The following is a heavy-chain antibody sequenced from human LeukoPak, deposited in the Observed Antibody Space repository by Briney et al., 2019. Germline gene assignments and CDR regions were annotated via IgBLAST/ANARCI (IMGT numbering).Heavy chain of an antibody. CDR2: IYYSGST. CDR3: ARHDREARAAFDI. J-gene: IGHJ3*02. V-gene: IGHV4-39*01. CDR1: GGSISSSSYY. Sequence: PSETLSLTCTVSGGSISSSSYYWGWIRQPPGKGLEWIGSIYYSGSTYYNPSLKSRVTISVDTSKNQFSLKLSSVTAADTAVYHCARHDREARAAFDIWGQGTMVTVSS.